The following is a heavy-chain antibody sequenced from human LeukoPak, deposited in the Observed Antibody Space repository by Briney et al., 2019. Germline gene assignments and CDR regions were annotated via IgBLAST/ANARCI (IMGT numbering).Heavy chain of an antibody. V-gene: IGHV4-59*12. CDR2: IYYSGST. J-gene: IGHJ5*02. Sequence: SETLSLTCTVSGGSISSYYWSWIRQPPGKGLEWIGYIYYSGSTNYNPSLKSRVTISVDTSKNQFSLKLSSVTAADTAVYYCARGRYDYVWGSYPWFDPWGQGTLVTVSS. D-gene: IGHD3-16*02. CDR1: GGSISSYY. CDR3: ARGRYDYVWGSYPWFDP.